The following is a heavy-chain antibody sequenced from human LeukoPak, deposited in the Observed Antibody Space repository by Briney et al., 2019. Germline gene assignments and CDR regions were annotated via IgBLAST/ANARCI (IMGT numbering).Heavy chain of an antibody. CDR1: GGTFSSYA. J-gene: IGHJ4*02. V-gene: IGHV1-69*01. Sequence: SVKVSSKASGGTFSSYAIRWVRQANGQGLEWMGGIIPIFGKANYAQKFHGRVTITADESTSTAYMELSSLRSEDTAVYYCARGYSNYGYWGQGTLVTVPS. CDR2: IIPIFGKA. CDR3: ARGYSNYGY. D-gene: IGHD4-11*01.